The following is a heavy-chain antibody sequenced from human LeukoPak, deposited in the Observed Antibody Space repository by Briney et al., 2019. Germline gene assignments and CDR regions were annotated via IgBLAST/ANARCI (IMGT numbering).Heavy chain of an antibody. Sequence: ASVKVSCKASGGTFSSYAISWVRQAPGQGLEWMGGIIPIFGTANYAQKFQGRVTITADESTSTAYMELSSLRSDDTAVYYCARFSAIGGSGSYYQDYWGQGTLVTVSS. V-gene: IGHV1-69*13. CDR2: IIPIFGTA. CDR3: ARFSAIGGSGSYYQDY. CDR1: GGTFSSYA. D-gene: IGHD3-10*01. J-gene: IGHJ4*02.